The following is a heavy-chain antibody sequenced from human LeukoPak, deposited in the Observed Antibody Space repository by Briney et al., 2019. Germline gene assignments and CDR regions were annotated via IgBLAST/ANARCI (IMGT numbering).Heavy chain of an antibody. CDR1: GFTFSSYW. V-gene: IGHV3-74*01. J-gene: IGHJ4*02. CDR2: INSDGSST. D-gene: IGHD6-6*01. CDR3: AGGLSGYASSLGY. Sequence: GGSLRLSCAASGFTFSSYWMHWVRRAPGKGLVWVSRINSDGSSTSYADSVRGRFSISRDNAKNTLYLQMNSLRAKDTAVYYCAGGLSGYASSLGYWGQGTLVTVSA.